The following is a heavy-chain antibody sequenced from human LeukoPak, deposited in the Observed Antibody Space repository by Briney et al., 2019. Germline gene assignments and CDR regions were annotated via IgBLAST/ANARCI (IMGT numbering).Heavy chain of an antibody. J-gene: IGHJ6*02. V-gene: IGHV3-23*01. CDR2: ISGSGGST. Sequence: GGSLRLSCAASGFTFSSYAMSWVRQAPGKGLEWVSAISGSGGSTYYADSVKGRFTISRDNSKNTLYLQMNSLRAEDKAVYYCANSMDSSSWYVYYYGMDVWGQGTTVTVSS. CDR3: ANSMDSSSWYVYYYGMDV. CDR1: GFTFSSYA. D-gene: IGHD6-13*01.